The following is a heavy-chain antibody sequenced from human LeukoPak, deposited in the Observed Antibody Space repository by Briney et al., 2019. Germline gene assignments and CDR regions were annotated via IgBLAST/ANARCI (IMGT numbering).Heavy chain of an antibody. CDR2: ISSSSSYT. V-gene: IGHV3-21*05. CDR1: GFTFNIYS. CDR3: ATRRGRGWFDP. J-gene: IGHJ5*02. D-gene: IGHD3-16*01. Sequence: GGSLRLSCAASGFTFNIYSMNWVRQTPGKGLEWVSYISSSSSYTNYADSVKGRFTISRDNAKNSLYLQMNSLRAEDTAVYYCATRRGRGWFDPWGQGTLVTVSS.